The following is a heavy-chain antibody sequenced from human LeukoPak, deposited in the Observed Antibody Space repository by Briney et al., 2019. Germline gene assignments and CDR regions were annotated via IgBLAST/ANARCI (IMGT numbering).Heavy chain of an antibody. V-gene: IGHV4-38-2*01. D-gene: IGHD3-10*01. CDR2: IYHSGST. J-gene: IGHJ4*02. CDR3: ARVRGVILGY. Sequence: SETLSLTCAVSGYSISSGYYWGWIRQPPGKGLEWIGSIYHSGSTYYNPSLKSRVTISVDTSKNQFSLKLSSVTAADTAVYYCARVRGVILGYWGQGTLVTVSS. CDR1: GYSISSGYY.